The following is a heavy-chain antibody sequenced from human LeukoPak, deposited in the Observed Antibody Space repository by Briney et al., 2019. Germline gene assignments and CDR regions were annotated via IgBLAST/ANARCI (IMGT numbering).Heavy chain of an antibody. CDR3: ARDHGGSHSDF. J-gene: IGHJ4*02. V-gene: IGHV4-59*01. D-gene: IGHD1-26*01. CDR1: GGSISSYY. Sequence: SETLSLTCTVYGGSISSYYWTWIRQPPGKGLEWIGDIYSSGSTNYNTSLKSRVAMSIDTSKNQFSLKLSSVTAADTAVYYCARDHGGSHSDFWGQGTLVIVSS. CDR2: IYSSGST.